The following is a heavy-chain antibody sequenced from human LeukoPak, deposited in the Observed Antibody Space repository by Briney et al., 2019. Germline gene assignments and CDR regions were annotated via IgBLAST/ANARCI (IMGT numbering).Heavy chain of an antibody. J-gene: IGHJ4*02. CDR2: ISGSGGST. V-gene: IGHV3-23*01. D-gene: IGHD3-9*01. Sequence: GGSLRLSCAASGFTFSSYAMSWVRQAPGKGLEWVSTISGSGGSTYYADSVKGRFTISRGNSKNTLYLQMNSLRAEDTAVYYCAKESTFYDILTGLYYFDYWGQGTLVTVSS. CDR1: GFTFSSYA. CDR3: AKESTFYDILTGLYYFDY.